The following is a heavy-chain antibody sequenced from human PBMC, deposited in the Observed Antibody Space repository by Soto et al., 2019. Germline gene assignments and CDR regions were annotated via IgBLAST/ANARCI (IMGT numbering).Heavy chain of an antibody. D-gene: IGHD6-6*01. CDR3: ARAGYSSSSSYFDY. V-gene: IGHV1-69*01. J-gene: IGHJ4*02. CDR2: IIPIFGTA. Sequence: QVQLVQSGAEVQKPGSSVKVSCKASGGTFRSYAISWVRQAPGQGLEGMGGIIPIFGTANYAQKFQGRVPITAGESTSTAYMELSSLRSEDTAVYYCARAGYSSSSSYFDYWGQGTLVTVSS. CDR1: GGTFRSYA.